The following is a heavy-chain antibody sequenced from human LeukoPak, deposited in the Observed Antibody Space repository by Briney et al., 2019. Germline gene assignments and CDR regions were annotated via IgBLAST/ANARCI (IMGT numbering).Heavy chain of an antibody. V-gene: IGHV4-39*07. D-gene: IGHD1-26*01. Sequence: PSETLPLTCTVSGGSISSSSYYWGWIRQPPGKGLEWIGSIYYSGSTYYNPSLKSRVTISVDTSKNQFSLKLSSVTAADTAVYYCAREGSYGDYWGQGTLVTVSS. CDR1: GGSISSSSYY. J-gene: IGHJ4*02. CDR3: AREGSYGDY. CDR2: IYYSGST.